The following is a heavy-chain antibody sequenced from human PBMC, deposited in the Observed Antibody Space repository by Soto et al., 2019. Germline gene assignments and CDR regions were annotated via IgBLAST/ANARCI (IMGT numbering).Heavy chain of an antibody. CDR1: GFTFSSYS. CDR3: ARLLEGDYWYFDL. J-gene: IGHJ2*01. D-gene: IGHD1-1*01. Sequence: EVQLVESGGGLVQPGGSLRLSCAASGFTFSSYSMNWVRQAPGKGLEWVSSISSSSTYIYYADSLKGRFTISRDSAKNSLYLQMNSLRAEDTAVYYCARLLEGDYWYFDLWGRGTLVTVSS. V-gene: IGHV3-21*01. CDR2: ISSSSTYI.